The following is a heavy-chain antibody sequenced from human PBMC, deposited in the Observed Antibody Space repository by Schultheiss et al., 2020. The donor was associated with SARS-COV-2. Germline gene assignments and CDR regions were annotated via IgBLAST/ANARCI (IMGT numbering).Heavy chain of an antibody. J-gene: IGHJ4*02. D-gene: IGHD1-26*01. CDR1: GFTFSSYA. Sequence: GGSLRLSCAASGFTFSSYAMSWVRQAPGKGLEWVSAISGSGGSTYYADSVKGRFTISRDNAKNSLYLQMNSLRAEDTAVYYCARLSLVGATEHDYWGQGTLVTVSS. CDR3: ARLSLVGATEHDY. V-gene: IGHV3-23*01. CDR2: ISGSGGST.